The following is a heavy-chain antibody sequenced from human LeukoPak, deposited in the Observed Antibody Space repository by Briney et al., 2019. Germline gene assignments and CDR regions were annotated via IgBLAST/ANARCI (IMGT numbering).Heavy chain of an antibody. V-gene: IGHV3-30*18. Sequence: PGGSLRLSCAASGFTFSSYGMHWVRQAPGKGLEWVAVISYDGSNKYYADSVKGRFTISRDNSKNTLYLQMNSLRAEDTAVYYCAKDEGRRYSSSWDYFDYWGQGTLVTVSS. CDR2: ISYDGSNK. CDR3: AKDEGRRYSSSWDYFDY. J-gene: IGHJ4*02. D-gene: IGHD6-13*01. CDR1: GFTFSSYG.